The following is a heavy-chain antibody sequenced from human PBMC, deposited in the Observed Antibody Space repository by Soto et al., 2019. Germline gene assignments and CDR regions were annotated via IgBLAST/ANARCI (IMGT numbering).Heavy chain of an antibody. V-gene: IGHV1-18*01. CDR1: GYTFTSYG. CDR2: ISAYNGNT. Sequence: ASVKVSCKASGYTFTSYGISWVRQAPGQGLEWMGWISAYNGNTNYAQKLQGRFTMTTDTSTSTAYMELRSLRFDYTAVYYCARDGAVAGTHQHWGQGTLVTVSS. J-gene: IGHJ1*01. D-gene: IGHD6-19*01. CDR3: ARDGAVAGTHQH.